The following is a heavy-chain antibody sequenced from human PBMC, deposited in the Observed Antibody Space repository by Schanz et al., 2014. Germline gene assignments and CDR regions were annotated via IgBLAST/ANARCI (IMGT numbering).Heavy chain of an antibody. J-gene: IGHJ4*02. D-gene: IGHD5-12*01. Sequence: QVQLVQSGPAVKKPGASMKVSCLASGYSFTEYFLHWVRQAPGQGLEWMGWINPNSGETNYEQKFKGRVTLASGTSISTAFMELSGLTSDDTATYFCARARYTGSDCSGYWGQGTLLIVSS. CDR2: INPNSGET. V-gene: IGHV1-2*02. CDR3: ARARYTGSDCSGY. CDR1: GYSFTEYF.